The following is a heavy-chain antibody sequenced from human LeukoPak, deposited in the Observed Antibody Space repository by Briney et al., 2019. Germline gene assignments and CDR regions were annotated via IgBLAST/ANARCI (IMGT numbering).Heavy chain of an antibody. CDR3: ARRFGAHGNYCGSGAPRGYYMDV. J-gene: IGHJ6*03. Sequence: PSETLSLTCAVYGGSFSGYYWSWIRQPPGKGLEWIGEINHSGSTNYNPSLKSRVTISVDTSKNQFSLKLSSVTAADTAVYYCARRFGAHGNYCGSGAPRGYYMDVWGKGTTVTISS. CDR2: INHSGST. V-gene: IGHV4-34*01. D-gene: IGHD3-10*01. CDR1: GGSFSGYY.